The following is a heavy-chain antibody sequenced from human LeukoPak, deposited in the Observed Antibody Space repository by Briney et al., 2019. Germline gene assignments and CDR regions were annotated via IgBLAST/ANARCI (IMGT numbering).Heavy chain of an antibody. CDR2: ISSSGSTI. J-gene: IGHJ6*02. CDR3: ARDKARPYYYYYGMDV. Sequence: GSLRLSCAASGFTFSDYYMSWIRQAPGKGLEWVSYISSSGSTIYYADSVKGRFTISRDNAKNSLYLQMNSLRAEDTAVYYCARDKARPYYYYYGMDVWGQGTTVTVSS. D-gene: IGHD6-6*01. CDR1: GFTFSDYY. V-gene: IGHV3-11*01.